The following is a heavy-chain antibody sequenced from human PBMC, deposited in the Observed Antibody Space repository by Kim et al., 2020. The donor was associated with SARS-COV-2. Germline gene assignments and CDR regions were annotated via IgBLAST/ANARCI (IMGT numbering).Heavy chain of an antibody. CDR3: AKVGATVTSINWFDP. J-gene: IGHJ5*02. Sequence: GSVKGRFTISRDNSKSTLYLQMNSLRAGDTAVYYGAKVGATVTSINWFDPWGQGTLVTVSS. D-gene: IGHD4-4*01. V-gene: IGHV3-23*01.